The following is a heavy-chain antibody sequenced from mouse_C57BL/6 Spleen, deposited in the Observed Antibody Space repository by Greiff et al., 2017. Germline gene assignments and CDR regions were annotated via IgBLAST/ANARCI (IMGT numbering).Heavy chain of an antibody. Sequence: EVQLQQSGAELVKPGASVKLSCTASGFNIKDYYMHWVKQRTEQGLEWIGRIDPEDGETKYAPKFQGKATITADTSSNTAYLQLSSLTSEDTAGYYCARGRLYDGYCYDLFYAMDYWGQGTSVTVSS. CDR1: GFNIKDYY. CDR3: ARGRLYDGYCYDLFYAMDY. D-gene: IGHD2-3*01. V-gene: IGHV14-2*01. CDR2: IDPEDGET. J-gene: IGHJ4*01.